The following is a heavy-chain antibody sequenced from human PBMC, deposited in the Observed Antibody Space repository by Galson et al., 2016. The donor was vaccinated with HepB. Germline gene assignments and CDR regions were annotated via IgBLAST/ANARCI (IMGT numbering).Heavy chain of an antibody. CDR2: VSQSGYT. Sequence: SETLSLTCVVNGGSLSGSFWTWLRQVPGKGLEWIGQVSQSGYTNYSPSLKSRLTVSIDTAKKQFSLRLTSVTAADTGVYYGARGGPEGSGYWSVWGQGTLVTVSS. D-gene: IGHD3-22*01. CDR3: ARGGPEGSGYWSV. CDR1: GGSLSGSF. J-gene: IGHJ4*02. V-gene: IGHV4-34*01.